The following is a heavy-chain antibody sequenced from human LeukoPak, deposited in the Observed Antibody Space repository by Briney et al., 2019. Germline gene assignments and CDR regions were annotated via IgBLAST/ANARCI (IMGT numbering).Heavy chain of an antibody. D-gene: IGHD6-13*01. J-gene: IGHJ4*02. CDR2: ISAYNGNT. Sequence: GASVKVSFKASGYTFTSYGISWVRQAPGQGLEWMGWISAYNGNTNYAQKLQGRVTMTTDTSTSTAYMELRSLRPDDTAVYYCARYEKYSSSWYYFDYWGQGTLVTVSS. CDR1: GYTFTSYG. CDR3: ARYEKYSSSWYYFDY. V-gene: IGHV1-18*01.